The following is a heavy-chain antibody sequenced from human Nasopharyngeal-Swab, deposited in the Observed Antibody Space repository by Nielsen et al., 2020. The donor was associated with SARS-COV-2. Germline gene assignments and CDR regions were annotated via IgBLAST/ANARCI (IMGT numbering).Heavy chain of an antibody. CDR3: ARDQGWAVAGYYYYYGMDV. D-gene: IGHD6-19*01. CDR2: IYYSGST. V-gene: IGHV4-61*01. J-gene: IGHJ6*02. Sequence: SETLSLTCTVSGGSVSSGNYYWSWIRQPPGKGLEWIGYIYYSGSTNYNPSLKSRVTISVDTSKNQFSLKLSSVTAADTAVYYCARDQGWAVAGYYYYYGMDVWGQGTTVTVSS. CDR1: GGSVSSGNYY.